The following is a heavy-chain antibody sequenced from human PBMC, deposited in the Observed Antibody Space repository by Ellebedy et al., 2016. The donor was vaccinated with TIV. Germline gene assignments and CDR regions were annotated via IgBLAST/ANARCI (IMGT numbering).Heavy chain of an antibody. CDR2: IDYSGST. Sequence: MPSETLSLTCTVSGGSISSYYWSWIRQPPGKGLEWIGYIDYSGSTNYNPSLKSRVTISVDTSKNQFSLRLSSVTAADTAVYYCARGERLGCDYWGQGTLVTVSS. D-gene: IGHD4-17*01. J-gene: IGHJ4*02. CDR1: GGSISSYY. V-gene: IGHV4-59*01. CDR3: ARGERLGCDY.